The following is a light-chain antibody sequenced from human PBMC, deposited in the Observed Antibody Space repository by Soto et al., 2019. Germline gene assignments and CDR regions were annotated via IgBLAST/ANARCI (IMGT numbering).Light chain of an antibody. CDR1: QGVSRW. CDR2: AAS. V-gene: IGKV1D-12*01. Sequence: DIQMTQSPSSVSASVGDTVTITCRASQGVSRWLAWYQQKPGRAPKLLIYAASSLQSGVPSRFSGRGSGTDFTLTISSLQPEDFATYYCQQLNSFPITFGQVTRLEIK. J-gene: IGKJ5*01. CDR3: QQLNSFPIT.